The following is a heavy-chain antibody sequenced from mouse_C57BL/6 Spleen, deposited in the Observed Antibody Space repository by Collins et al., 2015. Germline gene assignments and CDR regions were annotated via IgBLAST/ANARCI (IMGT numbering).Heavy chain of an antibody. Sequence: QVQLQQPGAELVRPGASVKLSCKASGYTFTNSWMNWAKQRPGQGLEWIGMIDPSDSRTHYNQMFKDKATLTVDKSSSVAYMVLISLTSEDSAVYYCAKEGYDAYWGQGTLITVSA. CDR2: IDPSDSRT. J-gene: IGHJ3*01. CDR1: GYTFTNSW. CDR3: AKEGYDAY. V-gene: IGHV1-61*01. D-gene: IGHD2-2*01.